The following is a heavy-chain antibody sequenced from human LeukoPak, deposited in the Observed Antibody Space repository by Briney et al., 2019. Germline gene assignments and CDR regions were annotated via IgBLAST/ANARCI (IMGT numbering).Heavy chain of an antibody. Sequence: SETLSLTCTVSGGSISSYYWSWIRQPPGKGLEWIGYIYYSGSTNYNPSLKSRVTISVDTSKNQFSLKLSSVTAADTAVYYCAREGSSSPFDYWGQGTLVTVSS. D-gene: IGHD6-6*01. CDR3: AREGSSSPFDY. CDR1: GGSISSYY. CDR2: IYYSGST. V-gene: IGHV4-59*12. J-gene: IGHJ4*02.